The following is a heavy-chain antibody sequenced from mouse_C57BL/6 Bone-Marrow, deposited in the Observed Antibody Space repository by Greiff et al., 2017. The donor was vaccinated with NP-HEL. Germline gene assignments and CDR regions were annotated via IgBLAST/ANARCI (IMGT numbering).Heavy chain of an antibody. CDR1: GYTFTSYW. CDR3: AMGYDGDYYAMDY. J-gene: IGHJ4*01. CDR2: IDPSDSYT. Sequence: QVQLQQPGAELVMPGASVKLSCKASGYTFTSYWMHWVKQRPGQGLEWIGEIDPSDSYTNYNQKFKGKSTLTVDKSSSTAYMQLSSLTSEDSAVYYCAMGYDGDYYAMDYWGQGTSVTVSS. V-gene: IGHV1-69*01. D-gene: IGHD2-2*01.